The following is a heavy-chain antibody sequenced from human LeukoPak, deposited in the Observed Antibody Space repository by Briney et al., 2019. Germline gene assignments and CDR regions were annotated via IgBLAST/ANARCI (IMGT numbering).Heavy chain of an antibody. V-gene: IGHV4-59*01. CDR3: AIEDPQTTVPEGLDG. Sequence: PSEALSLTCAVSGGSIGSYYWSWLRHRPRRGLERIGYIYFNGTTYYHPSLNGRLTISVDTSKNQFSLKLTSVTAADTAGYYCAIEDPQTTVPEGLDGWGQGATVTVSS. J-gene: IGHJ6*02. CDR1: GGSIGSYY. D-gene: IGHD4-17*01. CDR2: IYFNGTT.